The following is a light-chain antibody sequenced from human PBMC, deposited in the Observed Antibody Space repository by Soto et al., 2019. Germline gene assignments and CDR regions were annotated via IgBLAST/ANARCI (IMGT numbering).Light chain of an antibody. Sequence: IVCPKRTASLYLSPGETATLSCGASQTVSTNYLAWYQQKPGQAPRLLIYAASTRATGVPARFSGSGSGTEFTLTISSLQSEDFAVYYCQQYNWPITFGQGTRLEIK. J-gene: IGKJ5*01. CDR3: QQYNWPIT. V-gene: IGKV3-15*01. CDR2: AAS. CDR1: QTVSTN.